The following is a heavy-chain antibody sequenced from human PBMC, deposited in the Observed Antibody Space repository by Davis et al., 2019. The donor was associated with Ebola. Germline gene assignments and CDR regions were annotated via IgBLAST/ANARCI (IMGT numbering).Heavy chain of an antibody. J-gene: IGHJ3*01. Sequence: AASVKVSCKASGYTFTSYAMHWVRQAPGQGLEWMAWVNTNSGTPTHAPGFTGRFVFSLDTSVSTAYLEISSLKTEDTAIYYCARAVYGVNGFDLWGQGTMVTVSS. CDR3: ARAVYGVNGFDL. CDR2: VNTNSGTP. V-gene: IGHV7-4-1*02. CDR1: GYTFTSYA. D-gene: IGHD2-8*01.